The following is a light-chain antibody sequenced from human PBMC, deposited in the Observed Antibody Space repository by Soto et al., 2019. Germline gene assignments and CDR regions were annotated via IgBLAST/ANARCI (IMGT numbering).Light chain of an antibody. V-gene: IGLV2-14*01. CDR3: ASYTTSSTLV. J-gene: IGLJ3*02. CDR1: SSDVGRYNY. Sequence: QLVLTQPASVSASPGQSITISCTGTSSDVGRYNYVSWFQHHSGKAPKLIIFKVSNRPSGVSNRFSGSKSGTTASLTISGLQAEDEGNYYCASYTTSSTLVFGGGTQLTVL. CDR2: KVS.